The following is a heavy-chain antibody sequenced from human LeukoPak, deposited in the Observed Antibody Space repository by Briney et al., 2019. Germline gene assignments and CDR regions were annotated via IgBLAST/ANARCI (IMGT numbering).Heavy chain of an antibody. J-gene: IGHJ4*02. D-gene: IGHD6-19*01. CDR2: ISSSGSTI. V-gene: IGHV3-48*03. Sequence: GGSLRLSCAASGFTFSSYEMNWVRQAPGKGLEWVSYISSSGSTIYYADSVKGRFTISRDNAKNSLYLQMNSLRAEDTAVYYCARDRGYSSFDYWGQGTLVTVSS. CDR1: GFTFSSYE. CDR3: ARDRGYSSFDY.